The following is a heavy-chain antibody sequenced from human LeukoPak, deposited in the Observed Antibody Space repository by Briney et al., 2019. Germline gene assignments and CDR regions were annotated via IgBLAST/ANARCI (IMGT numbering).Heavy chain of an antibody. Sequence: SETLSLTCGVSGHSFSSGSFWGWIRQPPGQGLEWIGSIHERGSTFYNPSLKSRVTISIDTSKNQFSLNVNSVTAADTAVYYCARASRPSNSWFDPWGREPWSPSPQ. CDR1: GHSFSSGSF. V-gene: IGHV4-38-2*01. CDR2: IHERGST. CDR3: ARASRPSNSWFDP. D-gene: IGHD6-6*01. J-gene: IGHJ5*02.